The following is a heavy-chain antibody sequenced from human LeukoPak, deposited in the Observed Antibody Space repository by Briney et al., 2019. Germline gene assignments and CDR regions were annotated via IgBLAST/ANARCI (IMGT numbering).Heavy chain of an antibody. CDR1: GFAFSGYT. D-gene: IGHD3-10*01. CDR2: ISSTNSYI. Sequence: GGSLRLSCAAAGFAFSGYTMNWVRQTPGKGLEWVSSISSTNSYIYYADSMKGRFTISRDNAKNSLNLQMNSLRAEDTAVYYCARGRGGYYFDYWGQGTLVTVSS. CDR3: ARGRGGYYFDY. J-gene: IGHJ4*02. V-gene: IGHV3-21*01.